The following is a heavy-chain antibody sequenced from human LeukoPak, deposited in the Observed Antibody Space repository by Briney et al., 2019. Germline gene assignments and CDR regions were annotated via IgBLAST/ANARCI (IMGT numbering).Heavy chain of an antibody. J-gene: IGHJ4*02. V-gene: IGHV3-30-3*01. D-gene: IGHD3-22*01. CDR3: ARGWDNNDSSGYSA. CDR2: ISYDGSNK. Sequence: PGKSLRLSCAASGFTFSGYPIHWVRQAPGKGLEWVAVISYDGSNKYYADSVKGRFTISRDNSKNTLYLQMNSLRVEDTAVYYCARGWDNNDSSGYSAWGQGTLVTVSS. CDR1: GFTFSGYP.